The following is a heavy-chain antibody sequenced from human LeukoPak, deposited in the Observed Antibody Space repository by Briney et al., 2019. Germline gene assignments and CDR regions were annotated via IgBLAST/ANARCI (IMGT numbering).Heavy chain of an antibody. D-gene: IGHD2-2*01. Sequence: ASVKVSCKASGYTFTSYGICWVRPAPGQGLEWLGWISAYNGNTNYAQKLQGRVTMTTDTSTSTAYMELRSLRSDDTAVYYCARSSDQLHRFDYWGQGTLVTVSS. CDR1: GYTFTSYG. V-gene: IGHV1-18*01. CDR3: ARSSDQLHRFDY. J-gene: IGHJ4*02. CDR2: ISAYNGNT.